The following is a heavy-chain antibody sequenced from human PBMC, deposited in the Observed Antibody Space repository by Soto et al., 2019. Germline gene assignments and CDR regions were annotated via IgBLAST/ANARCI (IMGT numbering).Heavy chain of an antibody. D-gene: IGHD2-21*02. CDR1: GFTFSSYG. Sequence: PGGSLRLSCAASGFTFSSYGMHWVRQAPGKGLEWVAVIWYDGSNKYYADSVKGRFTISRDNSKNTLYLQMNSLRAEDTAVYYCARDEIGGQHIVVVTGSIDYWGQGTLVTVSS. CDR2: IWYDGSNK. CDR3: ARDEIGGQHIVVVTGSIDY. J-gene: IGHJ4*02. V-gene: IGHV3-33*01.